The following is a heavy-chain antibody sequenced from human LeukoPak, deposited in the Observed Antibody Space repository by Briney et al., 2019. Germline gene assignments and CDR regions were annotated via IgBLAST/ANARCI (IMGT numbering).Heavy chain of an antibody. J-gene: IGHJ4*02. D-gene: IGHD4-17*01. Sequence: SETLTLTCTVSGGSISSYYWSWIRQPPGKGLEWIGYIYYSGSTNYNPSLKSRVTISVDTSKNQFSLKLSSVTAADTAVYYCARDRASYGDYLLDYWGQGTLVTVSS. CDR2: IYYSGST. V-gene: IGHV4-59*01. CDR3: ARDRASYGDYLLDY. CDR1: GGSISSYY.